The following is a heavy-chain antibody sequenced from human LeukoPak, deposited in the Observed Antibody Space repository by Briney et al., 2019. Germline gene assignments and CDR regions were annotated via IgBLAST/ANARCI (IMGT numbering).Heavy chain of an antibody. D-gene: IGHD3-22*01. CDR2: INPNSSGT. V-gene: IGHV1-2*02. Sequence: ASVKVSCKASGYTFTGYYMHWVRQAPGQGLEWMGWINPNSSGTNYAQKFQGRVTMTRDTSISTAYMELSRLRSDDTAVYYCARDSADSSGYYINWFDPWGQGTLVTVSS. CDR3: ARDSADSSGYYINWFDP. CDR1: GYTFTGYY. J-gene: IGHJ5*02.